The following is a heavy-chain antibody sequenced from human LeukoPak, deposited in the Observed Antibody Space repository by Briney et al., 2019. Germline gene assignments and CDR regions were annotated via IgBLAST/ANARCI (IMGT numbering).Heavy chain of an antibody. CDR1: GGSFSGYY. CDR3: ANGGSYYDFWSGYRYFDY. D-gene: IGHD3-3*01. Sequence: PSETLSLTCAVYGGSFSGYYWSWLRQPPGKGLEWSGEINHSGSTNYNPSLKSRVTISVDTSKNQFSLKLSSVTAADTAVYYCANGGSYYDFWSGYRYFDYWGQGTLVTVSS. J-gene: IGHJ4*02. V-gene: IGHV4-34*01. CDR2: INHSGST.